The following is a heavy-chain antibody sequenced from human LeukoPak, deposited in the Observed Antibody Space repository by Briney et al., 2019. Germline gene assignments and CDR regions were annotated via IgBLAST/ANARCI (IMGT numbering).Heavy chain of an antibody. V-gene: IGHV4-34*01. J-gene: IGHJ6*02. CDR2: INHSGST. D-gene: IGHD2-2*01. CDR1: GGSFSGYY. CDR3: ARGPLYCSSTSCYDYYYYYYGMDV. Sequence: SETLSLTCAVYGGSFSGYYWSWIRQPPGKGLEWIGEINHSGSTNYNPSLKSRVTISVDTSKNQFSLKLCSVTAADTAVYYCARGPLYCSSTSCYDYYYYYYGMDVWGQGTTVTVSS.